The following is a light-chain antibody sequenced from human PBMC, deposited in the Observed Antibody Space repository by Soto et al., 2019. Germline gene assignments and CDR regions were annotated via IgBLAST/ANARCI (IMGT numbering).Light chain of an antibody. CDR2: GNS. CDR3: QSYDSSLSGFYV. Sequence: QSVLTQPPSVSGAPWQRVTISCTGSSSNIGAGYDVHWYQQLPGTALKLLIYGNSNRPSGVPDRFSGSKPGTSASLAITGLQAEDEADYYCQSYDSSLSGFYVFGTGTKVTVL. CDR1: SSNIGAGYD. V-gene: IGLV1-40*01. J-gene: IGLJ1*01.